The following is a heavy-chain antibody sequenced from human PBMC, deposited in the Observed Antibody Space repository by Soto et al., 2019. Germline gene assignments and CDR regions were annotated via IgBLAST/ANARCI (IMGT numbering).Heavy chain of an antibody. D-gene: IGHD3-22*01. J-gene: IGHJ3*02. CDR1: GVSVSGSSC. CDR2: IYTSGST. V-gene: IGHV4-4*07. CDR3: ARASNYYDSSCYYPGVFDI. Sequence: PSETLSLTCTVSGVSVSGSSCWSWIRQPAGKGLGWMGRIYTSGSTNYNPSLKSRVTMSVDTSTNQFPLKLTSVTAADTAVYYCARASNYYDSSCYYPGVFDIWGQGTMVTVSS.